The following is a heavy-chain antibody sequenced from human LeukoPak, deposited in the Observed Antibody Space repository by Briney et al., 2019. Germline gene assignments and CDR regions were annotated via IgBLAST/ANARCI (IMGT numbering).Heavy chain of an antibody. J-gene: IGHJ6*03. D-gene: IGHD2-2*01. CDR2: ISSSSSTI. Sequence: PGGFLRLSCAASGFTFSSYSMNWVRQAPGKGLEWVSYISSSSSTIYYADSVKGRFTISRDNAKNSLYLQMDSLRVDDTALYYCARGGYQPYYYMDVWGTGTTVTVSS. CDR1: GFTFSSYS. V-gene: IGHV3-48*04. CDR3: ARGGYQPYYYMDV.